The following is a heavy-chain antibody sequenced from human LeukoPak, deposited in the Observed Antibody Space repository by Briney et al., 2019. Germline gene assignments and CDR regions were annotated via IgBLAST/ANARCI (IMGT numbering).Heavy chain of an antibody. Sequence: GGSLRLSCAASGFTFSSYSMNWVRQAPGKGLEWVSSISSSSSYIYYADSVKGRFTISRDNAKNSLYLQMNSLRAEDTAVYYCARDPAAVAGTWGFGCWGQGTLVTVSS. D-gene: IGHD6-19*01. CDR1: GFTFSSYS. J-gene: IGHJ4*02. CDR2: ISSSSSYI. CDR3: ARDPAAVAGTWGFGC. V-gene: IGHV3-21*01.